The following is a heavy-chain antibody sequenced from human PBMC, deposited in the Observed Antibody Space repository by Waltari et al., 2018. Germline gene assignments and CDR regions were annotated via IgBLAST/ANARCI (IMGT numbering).Heavy chain of an antibody. Sequence: EVQLVESVGGLVKPGGSLRLSCAASGFTFSTYTLTWVRQAPGMGLEWVSSISSGDTYIYYADSVKGRFTISRDNAKNSLYLQMNSLRAEDTALYYCARVGAVRSYFDFWGQGTPVTVSS. CDR3: ARVGAVRSYFDF. D-gene: IGHD6-19*01. V-gene: IGHV3-21*02. J-gene: IGHJ4*02. CDR2: ISSGDTYI. CDR1: GFTFSTYT.